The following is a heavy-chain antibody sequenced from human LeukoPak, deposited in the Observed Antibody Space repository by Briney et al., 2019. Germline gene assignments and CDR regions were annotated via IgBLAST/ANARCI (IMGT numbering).Heavy chain of an antibody. CDR3: ARGGGGLTD. J-gene: IGHJ4*02. V-gene: IGHV1-46*01. Sequence: ASVKVSCKASGYTFSNYYMHWVRQAPGQGLEGMGMINPSGGNPSGGSTGYAQKFQGRVTMTMDTSTSTVYMELISLRSEDTALYYCARGGGGLTDWGQGTLVTVSS. D-gene: IGHD3-16*01. CDR1: GYTFSNYY. CDR2: INPSGGNPSGGST.